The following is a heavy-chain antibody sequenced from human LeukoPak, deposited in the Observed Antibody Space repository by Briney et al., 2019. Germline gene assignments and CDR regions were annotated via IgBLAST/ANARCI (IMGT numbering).Heavy chain of an antibody. D-gene: IGHD3-3*01. J-gene: IGHJ4*02. CDR2: IIPIFGTA. CDR3: ARGGYYTWYFDY. CDR1: GGTFSSYA. Sequence: ASVKVSCKASGGTFSSYAISWVRQAPGQGLEWMGGIIPIFGTANYAQKFQGRVTITADESTSTAYMELSSLRSEDTAVYYCARGGYYTWYFDYWGQGTLVTVSS. V-gene: IGHV1-69*13.